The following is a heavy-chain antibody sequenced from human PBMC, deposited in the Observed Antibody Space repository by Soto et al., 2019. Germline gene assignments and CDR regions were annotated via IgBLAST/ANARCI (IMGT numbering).Heavy chain of an antibody. CDR1: GFSFSSYA. V-gene: IGHV3-48*03. D-gene: IGHD2-21*01. J-gene: IGHJ4*02. CDR3: AKVAPFILGSPF. CDR2: ITGSGCVM. Sequence: PGGSLRLSCAASGFSFSSYAMNWFRQAPGKGLEWVAYITGSGCVMFHADSVKGRFSISRDNAKNSLFLEMSDLTADDTGVYYCAKVAPFILGSPFWGQGTLVTVSS.